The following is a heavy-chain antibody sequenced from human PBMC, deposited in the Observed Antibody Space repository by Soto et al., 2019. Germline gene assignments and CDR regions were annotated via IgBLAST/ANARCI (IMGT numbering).Heavy chain of an antibody. Sequence: QVPLVESGGGVVQPGTSLRLSCAASGFILSRHGMHWVRQTPGKGLEWLAVILNDASGHWYADSVKGRFTISRDNFQNTLYLQMNGLRLEDTAMYYCARDDDYPDNGFDYWGQGTLVTVSS. CDR3: ARDDDYPDNGFDY. CDR2: ILNDASGH. CDR1: GFILSRHG. J-gene: IGHJ4*02. D-gene: IGHD4-17*01. V-gene: IGHV3-33*01.